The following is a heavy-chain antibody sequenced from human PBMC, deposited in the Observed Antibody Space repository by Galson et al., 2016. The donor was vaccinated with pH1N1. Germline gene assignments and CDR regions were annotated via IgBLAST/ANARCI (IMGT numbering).Heavy chain of an antibody. CDR1: GFTFSNYA. Sequence: SLRLSCAASGFTFSNYAMSWVRQAPGKGLVWASRIKSDASKIYYADFVRGRFTISRDNAKDTVFLEMNSLRVEDTAVYYCARGLLSENDVGMDVWGQGTTVIVSS. CDR2: IKSDASKI. D-gene: IGHD1-1*01. V-gene: IGHV3-74*01. J-gene: IGHJ6*02. CDR3: ARGLLSENDVGMDV.